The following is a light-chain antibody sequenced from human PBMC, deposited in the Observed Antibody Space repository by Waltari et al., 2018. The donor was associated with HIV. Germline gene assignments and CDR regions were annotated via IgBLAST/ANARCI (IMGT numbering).Light chain of an antibody. CDR2: GNS. J-gene: IGLJ3*02. V-gene: IGLV1-40*01. CDR3: QSYDSSLSGWV. CDR1: SSNIGAQYA. Sequence: QSVLTQPPSLSGAPRQRVTFSSTGTSSNIGAQYALDRYPQLPGTAPKDLIYGNSDHPSGVPDRFSGSKSATSASLVITGLQAEDEGNYYCQSYDSSLSGWVFGGGTKLTVL.